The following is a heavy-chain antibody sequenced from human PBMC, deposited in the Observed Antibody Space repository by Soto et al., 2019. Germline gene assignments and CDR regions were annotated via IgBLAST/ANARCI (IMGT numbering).Heavy chain of an antibody. CDR2: IYYGGNT. D-gene: IGHD3-22*01. J-gene: IGHJ3*01. Sequence: QLQLQGSGPGLVKPSETLSLTCTVSGGSISRSGSYWAWIRQPPGKGLEWIGSIYYGGNTYYNPSLKSRVTISVDTSRNQFSLNLNSVTAADTAVYYCATDAKDYYELGFSHAFDSWGQGTMVTVSS. CDR1: GGSISRSGSY. V-gene: IGHV4-39*01. CDR3: ATDAKDYYELGFSHAFDS.